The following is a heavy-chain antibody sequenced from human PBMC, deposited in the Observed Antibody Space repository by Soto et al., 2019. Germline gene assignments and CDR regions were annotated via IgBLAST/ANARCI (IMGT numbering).Heavy chain of an antibody. Sequence: SETLSLTCAVYGGSFSGYYWSWIRQPPGKGLEWIGEINHSGSTNYNPSLKSRVTISVDTSKNQFSLKLSSVTAADTAVYYCAFNRGSYYYYMDVWGKGTTVTVSS. D-gene: IGHD1-1*01. CDR1: GGSFSGYY. CDR3: AFNRGSYYYYMDV. V-gene: IGHV4-34*01. J-gene: IGHJ6*03. CDR2: INHSGST.